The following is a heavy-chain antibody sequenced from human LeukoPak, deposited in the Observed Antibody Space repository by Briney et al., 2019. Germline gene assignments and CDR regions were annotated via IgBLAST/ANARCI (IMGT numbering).Heavy chain of an antibody. CDR1: GFTFSSTS. V-gene: IGHV3-23*01. J-gene: IGHJ4*02. Sequence: GGSLRLSCAASGFTFSSTSMSWVRQAPGKGLEWVAVTVGGGDGTYYADSVKGRFTISRDNAKNSLYLQMNGLRAEDTAVYYCARDPAEADCWGQGTLVTVSS. CDR3: ARDPAEADC. CDR2: TVGGGDGT.